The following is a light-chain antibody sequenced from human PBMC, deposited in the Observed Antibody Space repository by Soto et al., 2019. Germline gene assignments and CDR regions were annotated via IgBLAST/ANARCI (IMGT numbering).Light chain of an antibody. CDR1: SSDVGGYNY. Sequence: QSVLTQPASVSGSPGQSITISCTGTSSDVGGYNYVSWYQQHPGKAPKLMIYDVSNRLSGVSNRVSGSKSGNTASLTISGLQAEDEADYYCSSYTSSSTLVFGGGTKLTVL. CDR2: DVS. V-gene: IGLV2-14*01. CDR3: SSYTSSSTLV. J-gene: IGLJ2*01.